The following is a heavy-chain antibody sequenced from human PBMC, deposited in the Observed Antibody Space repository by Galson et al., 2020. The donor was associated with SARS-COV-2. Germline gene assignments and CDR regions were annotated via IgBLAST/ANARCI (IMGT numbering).Heavy chain of an antibody. V-gene: IGHV4-4*02. CDR2: IYHSGST. CDR3: ASYHSSGWYLLDY. D-gene: IGHD6-19*01. Sequence: SETLSLTCAVSGGSISSSNWWSWVRQPPGKGLEWIGEIYHSGSTNYNPSLKSRVTISVDKSKNQFSLKLSSVTAADTAVYYCASYHSSGWYLLDYWGQGTLVTVSS. J-gene: IGHJ4*02. CDR1: GGSISSSNW.